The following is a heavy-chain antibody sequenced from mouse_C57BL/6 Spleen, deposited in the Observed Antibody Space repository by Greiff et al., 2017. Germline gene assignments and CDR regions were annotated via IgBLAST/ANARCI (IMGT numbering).Heavy chain of an antibody. CDR2: IDPSDSYT. CDR3: ARNAYYSNPRAMDY. Sequence: QVQLQQPGAELVKPGASVKLSCKASGYTFTSYWMQWVKQRPGQGLEWIGEIDPSDSYTNYNQKFKGKATLTVDTSSSTAYMQLSSRTSEDTAVYYCARNAYYSNPRAMDYWGQGTSGTVSS. J-gene: IGHJ4*01. V-gene: IGHV1-50*01. D-gene: IGHD2-5*01. CDR1: GYTFTSYW.